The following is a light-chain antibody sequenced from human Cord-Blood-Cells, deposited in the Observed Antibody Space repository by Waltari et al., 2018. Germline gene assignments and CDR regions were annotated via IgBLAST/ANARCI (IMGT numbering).Light chain of an antibody. J-gene: IGKJ2*01. CDR2: GAS. V-gene: IGKV3-15*01. CDR3: QQYNNWPPYT. CDR1: QSVSSN. Sequence: EIVMTQYSATLSVSTGERATLARRASQSVSSNLAWYQQKPGQAPRLLIYGASTRATGIPARFIGSGSGTEFTLTIRSLQSEDFAVYYCQQYNNWPPYTFGQGTKLEIK.